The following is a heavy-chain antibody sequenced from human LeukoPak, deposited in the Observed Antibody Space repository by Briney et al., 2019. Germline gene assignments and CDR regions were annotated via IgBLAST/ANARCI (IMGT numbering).Heavy chain of an antibody. Sequence: SETLSLTCTVSGGSISSGGYYWGWVRQPPGKGLEWVGYIYHSGSTYYNPSLKSRVTISVDRSKNQFSLKLSSVTAAATAVSYSARDGSRSGWYYFDYWGQGTLVTVSS. CDR3: ARDGSRSGWYYFDY. CDR2: IYHSGST. CDR1: GGSISSGGYY. V-gene: IGHV4-30-2*01. J-gene: IGHJ4*02. D-gene: IGHD6-19*01.